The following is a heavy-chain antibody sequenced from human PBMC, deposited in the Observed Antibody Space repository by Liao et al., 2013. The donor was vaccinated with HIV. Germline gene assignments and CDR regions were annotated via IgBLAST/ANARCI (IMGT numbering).Heavy chain of an antibody. J-gene: IGHJ5*02. CDR1: GGSISSHY. V-gene: IGHV4-59*11. CDR3: ARDAYFDWDNWFDP. Sequence: QVQLQESGPGLVKPSETLSLTCTVSGGSISSHYWNWIRQPPGKGLEWIGEINHSGSTNYNPSLKSRVTISVDTSKIQFSLKLSSLTAADTAVYYCARDAYFDWDNWFDPWGQGTLVTVSS. CDR2: INHSGST. D-gene: IGHD3-9*01.